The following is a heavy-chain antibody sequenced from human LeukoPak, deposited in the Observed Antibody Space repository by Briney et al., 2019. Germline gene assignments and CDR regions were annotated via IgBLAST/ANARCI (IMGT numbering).Heavy chain of an antibody. V-gene: IGHV4-34*01. CDR1: GGSFSVYY. Sequence: NPSETLSLTCAVYGGSFSVYYWSWIRQPPGKGLEWIGEINHSGSTNYNPSLKSRVTISVDTSKNQFSLKLSSVTAADTAVYYCARGPYYDILTGYLFDYWGQGTLVTVSS. CDR3: ARGPYYDILTGYLFDY. J-gene: IGHJ4*02. D-gene: IGHD3-9*01. CDR2: INHSGST.